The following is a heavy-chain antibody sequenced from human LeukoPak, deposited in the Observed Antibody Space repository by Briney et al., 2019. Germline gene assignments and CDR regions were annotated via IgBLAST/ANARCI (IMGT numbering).Heavy chain of an antibody. Sequence: GGSLRLSCAASGFSFSTYWMSWVRQAPGKGLEWVANINQDGTEKYYVDSVKGRFTVSRDYAKNSLYLQMNSLRVEDTAVYYCAKDNIPPRYCSSTSCRSQLSGYYYYYYMDVWGKGTTVAVSS. CDR1: GFSFSTYW. CDR3: AKDNIPPRYCSSTSCRSQLSGYYYYYYMDV. D-gene: IGHD2-2*01. CDR2: INQDGTEK. V-gene: IGHV3-7*01. J-gene: IGHJ6*03.